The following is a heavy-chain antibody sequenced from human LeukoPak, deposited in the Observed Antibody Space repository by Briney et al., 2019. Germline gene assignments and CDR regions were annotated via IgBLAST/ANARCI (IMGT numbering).Heavy chain of an antibody. J-gene: IGHJ4*02. Sequence: ASVKVSCKASGYTFTSYDINWVRQATGQGLEWMGWMNPNSGNTGYAQKFQGRDTMTRNTSISTAYMELSSLRSEDTAVYYCARDYSSGWSLFDYWGQGTLVTVSS. V-gene: IGHV1-8*01. CDR1: GYTFTSYD. CDR2: MNPNSGNT. CDR3: ARDYSSGWSLFDY. D-gene: IGHD6-19*01.